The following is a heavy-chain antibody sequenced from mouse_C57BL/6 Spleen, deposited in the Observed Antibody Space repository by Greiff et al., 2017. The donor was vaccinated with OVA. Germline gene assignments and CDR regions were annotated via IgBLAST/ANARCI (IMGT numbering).Heavy chain of an antibody. D-gene: IGHD2-5*01. J-gene: IGHJ4*01. CDR3: ARSYYSNVPYAMDY. Sequence: QVQLQQPGAELVKPGASVKLSCKASGYTFTSYWMHWVKQRPGQGLEWIGMLHPNRGSTNYNEKFKSKATLTVDKSSSTAYMQLSSLTSEDSAVYYCARSYYSNVPYAMDYWGQGTSVTVSS. CDR2: LHPNRGST. V-gene: IGHV1-64*01. CDR1: GYTFTSYW.